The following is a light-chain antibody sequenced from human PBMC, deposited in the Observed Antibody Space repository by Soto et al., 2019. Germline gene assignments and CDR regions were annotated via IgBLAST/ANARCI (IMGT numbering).Light chain of an antibody. CDR3: QQSYTTPRT. V-gene: IGKV1-39*01. CDR2: AAS. Sequence: DIQMTQSPSSLSASVGDRVTITCRTSQTINNYLNWYQQKPGKAPRLLIYAASPLQSGVPSRFTGSGSGTDFTLTISSLQPEDFATYSCQQSYTTPRTLGQGTKVEIK. CDR1: QTINNY. J-gene: IGKJ1*01.